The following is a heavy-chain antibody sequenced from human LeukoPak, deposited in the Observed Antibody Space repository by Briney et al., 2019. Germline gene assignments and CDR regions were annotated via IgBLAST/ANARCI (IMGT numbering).Heavy chain of an antibody. Sequence: GGSLRLSCVASGFTFSSYSMNWVRQAPGKGLEWVSSISSSSSYIYYADSVKGRFTISRDNAKNSLYLQMNSLRAEDTAVYYCARDLVGFLEWFFDYWGQGTLVTVSS. CDR3: ARDLVGFLEWFFDY. V-gene: IGHV3-21*01. J-gene: IGHJ4*02. CDR2: ISSSSSYI. CDR1: GFTFSSYS. D-gene: IGHD3-3*01.